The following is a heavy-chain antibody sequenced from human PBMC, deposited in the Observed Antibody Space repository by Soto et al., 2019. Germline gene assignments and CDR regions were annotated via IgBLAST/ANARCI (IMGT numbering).Heavy chain of an antibody. CDR3: ARVRTVRGVIYYYYYGMDV. CDR1: GFTFSSYA. V-gene: IGHV3-30-3*01. D-gene: IGHD3-10*01. J-gene: IGHJ6*02. CDR2: ISYDGSNK. Sequence: QVQLVESGGGVVQPGRSLRLSCAASGFTFSSYAMHWVRQAPGKGLEWVAVISYDGSNKYYADYVKGRFTISRDNSKNTLYLQMNSLRAEDTAVYYCARVRTVRGVIYYYYYGMDVWGQGTTVTVSS.